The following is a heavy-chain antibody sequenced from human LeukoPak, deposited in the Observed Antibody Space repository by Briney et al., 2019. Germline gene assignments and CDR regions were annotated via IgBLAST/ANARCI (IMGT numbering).Heavy chain of an antibody. J-gene: IGHJ3*01. Sequence: PGGSLRLSCAASGFIFSSYGMHWVRQAPGKGLEWVAFIRYDGSNKYYADSVKGRFTISRDNSKNTLYVQMNSLRADDTAVYYCAKTSRYFDAHHDAFDLWGQGTVVTVSS. V-gene: IGHV3-30*02. CDR3: AKTSRYFDAHHDAFDL. D-gene: IGHD3-9*01. CDR1: GFIFSSYG. CDR2: IRYDGSNK.